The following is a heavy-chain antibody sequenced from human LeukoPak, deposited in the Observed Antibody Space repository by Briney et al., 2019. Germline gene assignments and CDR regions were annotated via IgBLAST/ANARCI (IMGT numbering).Heavy chain of an antibody. CDR2: INHSGST. CDR3: ARDPMGGAFDY. V-gene: IGHV4-34*01. Sequence: SETLSLTCAVYGRSFSGYYWSWIRQPPGKGLEWIGEINHSGSTNYNPSLKSRVTISVDTSKNQFSLKLSSVTAADTAVYYCARDPMGGAFDYWGQGTLVTVSS. D-gene: IGHD3-16*01. CDR1: GRSFSGYY. J-gene: IGHJ4*02.